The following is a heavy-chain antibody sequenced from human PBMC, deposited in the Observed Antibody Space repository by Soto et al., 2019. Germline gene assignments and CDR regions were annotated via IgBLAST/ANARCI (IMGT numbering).Heavy chain of an antibody. V-gene: IGHV1-69*12. CDR1: GGTFSSYA. J-gene: IGHJ4*02. CDR2: IIPIFGTA. CDR3: ASSIVGATARFDY. D-gene: IGHD1-26*01. Sequence: QVQLVQCGAEVKKPGSSVKVSCKASGGTFSSYAISWVRQAPGQGLEWMGGIIPIFGTANYAQKFQGRVTITAEESTSTAYMELSSLRYEETAVYYCASSIVGATARFDYWGQGTLVTLSS.